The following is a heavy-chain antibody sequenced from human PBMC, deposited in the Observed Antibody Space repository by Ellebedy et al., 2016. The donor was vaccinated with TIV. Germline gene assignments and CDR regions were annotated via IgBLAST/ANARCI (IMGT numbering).Heavy chain of an antibody. Sequence: ASVKVSCKTSGYTFTNYYMHWVRQAPGQGLEWMGIFNPTGNDTSYTQKLQGRVTMTRDTSTSTVYMELSSLRSEDTAVYYCATDSRDSYGYRFNFWGQGTLVIVSS. CDR2: FNPTGNDT. D-gene: IGHD5-18*01. CDR1: GYTFTNYY. V-gene: IGHV1-46*04. J-gene: IGHJ4*02. CDR3: ATDSRDSYGYRFNF.